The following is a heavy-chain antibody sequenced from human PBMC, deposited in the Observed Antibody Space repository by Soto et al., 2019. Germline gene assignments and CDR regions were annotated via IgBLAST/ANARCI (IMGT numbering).Heavy chain of an antibody. J-gene: IGHJ4*02. V-gene: IGHV1-2*02. D-gene: IGHD4-17*01. CDR1: GYAFTVYY. CDR2: INPNSGGT. Sequence: ASVKVSCKASGYAFTVYYMHCVRQAPGQWLEWMGWINPNSGGTNYAQKFQGRVTMTRDTSISTAYMELSRLRSDDTAVYYCASSFKYGLFDYWGQGTLVTVSS. CDR3: ASSFKYGLFDY.